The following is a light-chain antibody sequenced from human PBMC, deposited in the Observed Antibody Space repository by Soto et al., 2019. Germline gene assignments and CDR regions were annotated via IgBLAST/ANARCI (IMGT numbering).Light chain of an antibody. CDR2: GAS. J-gene: IGKJ1*01. V-gene: IGKV3-20*01. CDR3: QQYGSSGT. CDR1: QSVNSY. Sequence: EIVLTQSPATLSLSPGERATLSCRASQSVNSYLAWYQQKPGQAPRLLIYGASNRATGIPDRFSGSGSGTDFTLTISRPEPEDFAVYYCQQYGSSGTFGQGTKVEIK.